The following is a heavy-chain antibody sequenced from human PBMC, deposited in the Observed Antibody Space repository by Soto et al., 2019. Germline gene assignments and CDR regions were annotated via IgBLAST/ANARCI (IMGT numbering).Heavy chain of an antibody. CDR3: ARGYCSGGSCYIMATLRYYYGMDV. D-gene: IGHD2-15*01. Sequence: SLRLSCAASGFTFSSYAMHWVRQAPGKGLEWVAVISYDGSNKYYADSVKGRFTISRDNPKNTLYLQMNSLRAEDTAVYYCARGYCSGGSCYIMATLRYYYGMDVWGQGTTVTVSS. V-gene: IGHV3-30-3*01. J-gene: IGHJ6*02. CDR2: ISYDGSNK. CDR1: GFTFSSYA.